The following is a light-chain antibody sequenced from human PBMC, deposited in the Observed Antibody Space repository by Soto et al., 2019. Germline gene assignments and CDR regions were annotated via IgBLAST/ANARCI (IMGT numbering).Light chain of an antibody. J-gene: IGKJ2*01. CDR1: QSVRFN. CDR3: QQSNSWPYT. V-gene: IGKV3-15*01. CDR2: DDS. Sequence: EIVMTQSPVTLSVSPGERATLSCRASQSVRFNFAWYQQKPGQAPSLLIYDDSTRATGIPACFSGSGSGTEFPLTISSLQSEHFAGYYCQQSNSWPYTFGQGTKLEIK.